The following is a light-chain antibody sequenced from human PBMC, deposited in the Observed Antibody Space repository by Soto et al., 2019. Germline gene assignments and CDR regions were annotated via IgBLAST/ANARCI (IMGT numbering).Light chain of an antibody. CDR1: QSLVHFNGNTY. CDR2: QIS. J-gene: IGKJ2*01. V-gene: IGKV2-24*01. Sequence: DIVLTQTPLSSPVALGQPASISWRSSQSLVHFNGNTYLSWLQQRPGQSPRLLIYQISKRFSGVPHRFSGSGAGTEFTLKISRVEAEDVGVYYCMQLTEFPRTFGQGTKLEIK. CDR3: MQLTEFPRT.